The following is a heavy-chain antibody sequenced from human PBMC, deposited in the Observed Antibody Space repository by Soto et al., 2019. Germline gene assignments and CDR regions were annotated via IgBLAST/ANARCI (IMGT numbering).Heavy chain of an antibody. CDR2: ISSSSNVI. V-gene: IGHV3-48*02. Sequence: GNFSIHRISKDPGQGLEWVSYISSSSNVIYYADSVKGRFTISRDNAKNSLYLQMNSLRDEDTAVYCCASSVGASGYEGYWGQRTLVTGSS. CDR1: GNFS. CDR3: ASSVGASGYEGY. D-gene: IGHD5-12*01. J-gene: IGHJ4*01.